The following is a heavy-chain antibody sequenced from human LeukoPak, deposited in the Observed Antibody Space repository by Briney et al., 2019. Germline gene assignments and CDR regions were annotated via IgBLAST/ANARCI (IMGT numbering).Heavy chain of an antibody. CDR3: SRESGPFCPFGY. J-gene: IGHJ4*02. CDR1: GGSISSYY. V-gene: IGHV4-59*12. D-gene: IGHD1-26*01. Sequence: SETLSLTCTVSGGSISSYYWSWIRPPPGEGLEWIGFIYYSGSTNQNPSLKSRVTMSLDKSSNQLSLHLTSVTAADTATYYCSRESGPFCPFGYWGQGTLVIVSS. CDR2: IYYSGST.